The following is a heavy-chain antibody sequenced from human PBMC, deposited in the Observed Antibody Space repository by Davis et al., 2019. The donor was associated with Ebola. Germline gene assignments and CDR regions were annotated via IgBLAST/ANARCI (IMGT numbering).Heavy chain of an antibody. CDR1: GGSISSYY. V-gene: IGHV4-59*01. J-gene: IGHJ3*02. Sequence: SETLSLTCTVSGGSISSYYWSWIRQPPGKGLEWIGYIYYSGSTNYNPSLKSRVTIAVDTSKNQFSLKLRSVTAADTAVYYCARASRRVVAFDIWGQGTMVTVSS. CDR3: ARASRRVVAFDI. CDR2: IYYSGST.